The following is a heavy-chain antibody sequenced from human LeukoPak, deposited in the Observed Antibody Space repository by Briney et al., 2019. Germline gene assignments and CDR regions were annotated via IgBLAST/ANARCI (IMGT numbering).Heavy chain of an antibody. CDR2: ISWNSGSK. V-gene: IGHV3-9*01. D-gene: IGHD6-13*01. Sequence: PGRSLRLSCAASGFTFDDYAMHWVRQVPGKGLEWVSGISWNSGSKGYADSVKGRFTISRDNAKNSLYLQMNSLRAGDTALYYCAKGYSSSGTDAFDIWGQGTMVTVSS. CDR1: GFTFDDYA. CDR3: AKGYSSSGTDAFDI. J-gene: IGHJ3*02.